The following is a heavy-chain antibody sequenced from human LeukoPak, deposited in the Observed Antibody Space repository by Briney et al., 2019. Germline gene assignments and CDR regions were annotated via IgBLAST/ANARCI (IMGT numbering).Heavy chain of an antibody. CDR2: MSNSGLT. D-gene: IGHD2-21*02. J-gene: IGHJ5*02. CDR3: ARLHSGDPTSWFDP. Sequence: SETLSLTCTVSSASMNSYSWTWIRQPPGRGLEWIAYMSNSGLTNYNPSLKSRVTISVDMSKSQFSLKLRSVTAADTAVYYCARLHSGDPTSWFDPWGQGTLVTVSS. V-gene: IGHV4-4*09. CDR1: SASMNSYS.